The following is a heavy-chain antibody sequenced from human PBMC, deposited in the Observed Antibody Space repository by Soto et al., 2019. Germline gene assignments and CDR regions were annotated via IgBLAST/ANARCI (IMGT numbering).Heavy chain of an antibody. V-gene: IGHV1-69*06. D-gene: IGHD6-19*01. CDR1: GGTFSSYA. Sequence: QVQLVQSGAEVKKPGSSVKVSCKASGGTFSSYAISRVRQAPGQGLEWMGGIIAIFGTANYAKKFQGRVTMTADKSTSTAYMELSSLRSEDTAVYYCATKLSRATQGLVLNYYYGMDVWGQGTTVTVSS. J-gene: IGHJ6*02. CDR3: ATKLSRATQGLVLNYYYGMDV. CDR2: IIAIFGTA.